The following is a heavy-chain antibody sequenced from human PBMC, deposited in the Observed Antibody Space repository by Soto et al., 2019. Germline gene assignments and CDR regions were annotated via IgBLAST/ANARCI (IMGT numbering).Heavy chain of an antibody. CDR2: IVADGTGL. V-gene: IGHV3-33*01. Sequence: QVQLVESGGGVVQPGRYLRRSCAASGFRFSNYGMHWVRQAPGKGLEWLAVIVADGTGLHYADSVRGRFTISRDNTKSTLYLQLNSLGSDDTAIYFCARDHDLPYNGLDHWGQGTLVTVSS. CDR3: ARDHDLPYNGLDH. CDR1: GFRFSNYG. J-gene: IGHJ4*02. D-gene: IGHD1-1*01.